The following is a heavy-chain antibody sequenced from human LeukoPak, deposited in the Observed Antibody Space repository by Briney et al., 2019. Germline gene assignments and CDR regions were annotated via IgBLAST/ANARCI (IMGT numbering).Heavy chain of an antibody. D-gene: IGHD3-22*01. CDR3: ARAQGYYYDSSGYYSLPPWKLGRNWFDP. CDR2: IKEDGTET. CDR1: GFMFSSNW. Sequence: GGSLRLSCAASGFMFSSNWMSWVRLAPGKGLEWVANIKEDGTETYYVDSVKGRFTISRDNAKNTLYLQMNSLRVEDTAVYYCARAQGYYYDSSGYYSLPPWKLGRNWFDPWGQGTLVTVSS. J-gene: IGHJ5*02. V-gene: IGHV3-7*01.